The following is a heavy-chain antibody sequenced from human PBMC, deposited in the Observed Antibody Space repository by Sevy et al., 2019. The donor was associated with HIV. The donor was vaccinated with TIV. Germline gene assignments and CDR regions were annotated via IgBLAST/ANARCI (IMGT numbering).Heavy chain of an antibody. D-gene: IGHD6-13*01. V-gene: IGHV3-7*01. J-gene: IGHJ4*02. CDR1: GFTFSSYS. Sequence: GGSLRLSCAVSGFTFSSYSMNWVRQAPGKGLEWVANINQDGNVKYYIDSVKGRFTISRDTARNLLYLQMNSLRVEDTALYYCVRAIAADGSFWGQGTLVTVSS. CDR3: VRAIAADGSF. CDR2: INQDGNVK.